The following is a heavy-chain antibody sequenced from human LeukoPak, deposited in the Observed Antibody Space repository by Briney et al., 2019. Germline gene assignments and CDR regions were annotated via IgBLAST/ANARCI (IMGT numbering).Heavy chain of an antibody. J-gene: IGHJ3*02. CDR2: ISAYNGNT. CDR1: GYTFTGYY. D-gene: IGHD3-22*01. Sequence: ASVKVSCKASGYTFTGYYMHWVRQAPGQGLEWMGWISAYNGNTNYAQKLQGRVTMTTDTSTSTAYMELRSLRSDDTAVYYCARGYYYDSSGYSGKSDAFDIWGQGTMVTVSS. V-gene: IGHV1-18*04. CDR3: ARGYYYDSSGYSGKSDAFDI.